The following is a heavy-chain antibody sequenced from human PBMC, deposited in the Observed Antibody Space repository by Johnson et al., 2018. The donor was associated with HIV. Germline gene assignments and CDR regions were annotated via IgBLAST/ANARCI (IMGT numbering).Heavy chain of an antibody. J-gene: IGHJ3*02. CDR2: MSTSGRTK. Sequence: QVQVVESGGGLVQPGGSLRLSCVAPGFTFSDFFMSWIRQAPGKGLEWVAYMSTSGRTKFYADSVKGRFTISRDNAKNSLYLQMNSLRAEDTAVYYCARLRAEAQFDAFDIWGQGTMVTVSS. D-gene: IGHD5-24*01. CDR3: ARLRAEAQFDAFDI. V-gene: IGHV3-11*04. CDR1: GFTFSDFF.